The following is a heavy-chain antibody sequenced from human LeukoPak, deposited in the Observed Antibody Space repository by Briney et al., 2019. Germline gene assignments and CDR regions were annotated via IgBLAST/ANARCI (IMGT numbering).Heavy chain of an antibody. J-gene: IGHJ4*02. Sequence: PSETLSLTCAVYGGSFSGYYWSWIRQPAGKELEWIGRIYTTGTTNYNPSLRSRVTMSVDTSKNQFSLKLSSVTAADTAVYYCARDSAMLTYFDCWGQGTLVTVSS. CDR3: ARDSAMLTYFDC. CDR1: GGSFSGYY. CDR2: IYTTGTT. D-gene: IGHD5-18*01. V-gene: IGHV4-4*07.